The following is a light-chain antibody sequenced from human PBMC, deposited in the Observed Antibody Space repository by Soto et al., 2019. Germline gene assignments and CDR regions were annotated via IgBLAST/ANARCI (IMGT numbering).Light chain of an antibody. CDR1: HSVSSN. CDR2: DRF. V-gene: IGKV3D-11*02. Sequence: EIVLMPCLVTLSESPGERATXSCRASHSVSSNLAWYQQKPGQTPCLLVHDRFNSSTDIPTRFRRGVTGPDLSLTITGLEHEDSAVYYFQQLCGCPTFGQATKLDVK. CDR3: QQLCGCPT. J-gene: IGKJ1*01.